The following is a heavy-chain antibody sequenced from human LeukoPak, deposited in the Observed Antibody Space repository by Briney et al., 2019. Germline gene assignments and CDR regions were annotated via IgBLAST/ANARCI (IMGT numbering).Heavy chain of an antibody. D-gene: IGHD4-17*01. CDR3: ARTTAAHDYGDYGAFDI. Sequence: SETLSLTCTVSGGSISSGDYYWSWIRQPPRKGLEWIGYIYYSGSTYYNPSLKSRVTISVDTSKNQFSLKLSSVTAADTAVYYCARTTAAHDYGDYGAFDIWGQGTMVTVSS. V-gene: IGHV4-30-4*01. J-gene: IGHJ3*02. CDR2: IYYSGST. CDR1: GGSISSGDYY.